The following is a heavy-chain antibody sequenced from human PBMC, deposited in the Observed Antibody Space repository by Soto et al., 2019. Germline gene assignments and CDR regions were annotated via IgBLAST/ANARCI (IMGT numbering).Heavy chain of an antibody. V-gene: IGHV1-2*02. CDR2: INPNSGGT. Sequence: GGLVKVSCKASGYTFTGYYMHWVRQAPGQGLEWMGWINPNSGGTNYAQKFQGRVTMTRDTSISTAYMELSRLRSDDTAVYYCARASYYYDSSGYQDWFDPWGQGTLVTVSS. J-gene: IGHJ5*02. CDR1: GYTFTGYY. CDR3: ARASYYYDSSGYQDWFDP. D-gene: IGHD3-22*01.